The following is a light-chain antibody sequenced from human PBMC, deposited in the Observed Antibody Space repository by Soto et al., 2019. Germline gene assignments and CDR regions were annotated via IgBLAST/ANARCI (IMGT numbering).Light chain of an antibody. V-gene: IGKV3-11*01. CDR2: DAS. Sequence: EIVLAQSPATLSLSPWERGTLSCMASQIVSSHLAWYQQKPGQAPRLLIYDASKRPTGIPARFSGSGSGTDFTLTISSLEPEDSAVYYCQQRSDRLPITFGQGTRLEIK. CDR1: QIVSSH. CDR3: QQRSDRLPIT. J-gene: IGKJ5*01.